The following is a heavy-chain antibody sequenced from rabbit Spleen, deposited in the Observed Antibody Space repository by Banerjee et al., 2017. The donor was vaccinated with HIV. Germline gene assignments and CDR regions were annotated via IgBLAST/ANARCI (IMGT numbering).Heavy chain of an antibody. CDR3: ARIVDGGKYFNL. V-gene: IGHV1S40*01. J-gene: IGHJ4*01. Sequence: QSLEESGGDLVKPGASLTLTCTASGFSFSSSYWMCWVRQAPGKGLELITCIYTGSGGSTYYASWAKGRLTISKTSSTTVTLQMTSLTAADTATYFCARIVDGGKYFNLWGPGTLVTVS. D-gene: IGHD2-1*01. CDR1: GFSFSSSYW. CDR2: IYTGSGGST.